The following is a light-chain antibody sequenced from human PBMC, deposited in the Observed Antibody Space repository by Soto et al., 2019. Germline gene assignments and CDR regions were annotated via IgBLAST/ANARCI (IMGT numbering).Light chain of an antibody. V-gene: IGKV1-33*01. CDR2: DAX. J-gene: IGKJ5*01. CDR3: QQYDNLPTIT. Sequence: IHMTQSPSSMASSVGDRVPITXQASHDIIIYLHWYQQTAGKXTKILXXDAXNLETGVPSRFSGSGSGRDFTFTISSLQPEDVATYYCQQYDNLPTITFGQGTRLEIK. CDR1: HDIIIY.